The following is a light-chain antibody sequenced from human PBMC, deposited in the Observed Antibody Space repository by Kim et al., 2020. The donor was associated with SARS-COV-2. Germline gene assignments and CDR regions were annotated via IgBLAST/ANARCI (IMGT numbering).Light chain of an antibody. V-gene: IGKV3-20*01. CDR2: GTS. J-gene: IGKJ1*01. CDR3: QQYGGSPRT. Sequence: EIVLTQSPGTLSLSPEERATLSCRASQSVSRTYLAWYQQKPGQPPRLLIFGTSNRATGVPDRFSGGGSGTDFTLTISRLEPEDFAVYYCQQYGGSPRTFGQGTKVDIK. CDR1: QSVSRTY.